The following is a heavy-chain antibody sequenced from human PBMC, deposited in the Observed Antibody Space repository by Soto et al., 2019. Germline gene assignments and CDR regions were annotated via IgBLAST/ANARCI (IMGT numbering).Heavy chain of an antibody. J-gene: IGHJ4*02. CDR1: GYTFTSYA. D-gene: IGHD4-17*01. Sequence: QVQLVQSGAEVKKPGASVKVSCKASGYTFTSYAIHWVRQAPGQRLEWMGWIDAGNGNTKYSQKFQGRVTIPRDTSARTAYMELSSLRSEDTSVDYCAREGRYGDYSDYWGQGTLVTVSS. V-gene: IGHV1-3*01. CDR3: AREGRYGDYSDY. CDR2: IDAGNGNT.